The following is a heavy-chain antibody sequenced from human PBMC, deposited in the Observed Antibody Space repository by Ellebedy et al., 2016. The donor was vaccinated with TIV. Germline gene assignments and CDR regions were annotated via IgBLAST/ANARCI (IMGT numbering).Heavy chain of an antibody. J-gene: IGHJ5*02. CDR1: GASLGASLSGYY. CDR3: ARAPPSWSGFDP. D-gene: IGHD2-15*01. CDR2: INESGTM. V-gene: IGHV4-34*01. Sequence: SETLSLTCAVYGASLGASLSGYYWSWLRQPPGKGLEWIGEINESGTMSYSPSLKSRVTISVDKSKNQFSLKLSSVTAADTAVYYWARAPPSWSGFDPWGQGTLVTVSS.